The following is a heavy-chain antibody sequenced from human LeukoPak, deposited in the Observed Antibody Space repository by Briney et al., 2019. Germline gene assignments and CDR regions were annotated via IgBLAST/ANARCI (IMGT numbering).Heavy chain of an antibody. D-gene: IGHD5-12*01. J-gene: IGHJ5*02. V-gene: IGHV4-59*02. Sequence: SETLSLTCTVSGGSVSSYYWSWIRQPPGKGLEWIGYVKSSGSSNYNPSLKSRVTISMDTSKNQFSLRLNSVTAADTAVYYCARDGTVATNWFDPWGQGTLVTVSS. CDR3: ARDGTVATNWFDP. CDR2: VKSSGSS. CDR1: GGSVSSYY.